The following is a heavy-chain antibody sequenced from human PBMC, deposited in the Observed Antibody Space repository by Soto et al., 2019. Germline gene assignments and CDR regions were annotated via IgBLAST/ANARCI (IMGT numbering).Heavy chain of an antibody. V-gene: IGHV1-3*01. D-gene: IGHD6-19*01. CDR2: INAGNGNT. J-gene: IGHJ4*02. CDR3: ARAVAVPADFDY. CDR1: GYTVSGYA. Sequence: GASVKVSCKASGYTVSGYAMHWVRQAPGQRLEWMGWINAGNGNTKYSQKFQGRVTITRDTSASTAYMELSSLRSEDTAVYFCARAVAVPADFDYWGQGTLVTVSS.